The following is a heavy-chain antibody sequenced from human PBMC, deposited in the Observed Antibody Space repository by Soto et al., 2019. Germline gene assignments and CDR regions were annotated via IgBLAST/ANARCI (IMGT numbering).Heavy chain of an antibody. CDR1: GYTFTSYA. J-gene: IGHJ4*02. CDR3: ARDSSGSYLVY. Sequence: VSVKVSCKASGYTFTSYAMHWVRQAPGQRLEWMGWINAGNGNTKYSQKLQGRVTMTTDTSTSTAYMELRSLRSDDTAVYYCARDSSGSYLVYWGQGTLVTVSS. CDR2: INAGNGNT. D-gene: IGHD1-26*01. V-gene: IGHV1-3*01.